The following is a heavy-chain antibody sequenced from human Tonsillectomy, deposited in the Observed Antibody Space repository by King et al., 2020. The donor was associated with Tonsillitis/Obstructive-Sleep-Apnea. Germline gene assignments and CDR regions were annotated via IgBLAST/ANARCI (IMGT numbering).Heavy chain of an antibody. J-gene: IGHJ4*02. D-gene: IGHD1-26*01. CDR2: IYYSGST. V-gene: IGHV4-59*08. Sequence: VQLQESGPGLVKPSETLSLTCTVSGGSISSYYWSWIRQPPGKGLEWIGYIYYSGSTNYNPSLKSRVTISVDTSKNQFSLKLSSVTAADTAVYYRARQFEGAIHYWGQGTLVTVSS. CDR3: ARQFEGAIHY. CDR1: GGSISSYY.